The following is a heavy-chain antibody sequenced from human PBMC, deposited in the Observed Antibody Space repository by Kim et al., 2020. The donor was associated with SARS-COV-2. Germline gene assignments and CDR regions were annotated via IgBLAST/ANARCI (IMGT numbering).Heavy chain of an antibody. Sequence: SETLSLTCAVYGGSFSGYYWSWIRQPPGKGLEWIGEINHSGSTNYNPSLKSRVTISVDTSKNQFSLKLSSVTAADTAVYYCARLGPLRYSSGWSPRPHTDYWGQGTLVTVSS. CDR2: INHSGST. V-gene: IGHV4-34*01. CDR1: GGSFSGYY. J-gene: IGHJ4*02. D-gene: IGHD6-19*01. CDR3: ARLGPLRYSSGWSPRPHTDY.